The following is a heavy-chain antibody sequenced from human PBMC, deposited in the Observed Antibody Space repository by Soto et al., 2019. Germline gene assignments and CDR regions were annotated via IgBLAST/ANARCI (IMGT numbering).Heavy chain of an antibody. D-gene: IGHD4-17*01. V-gene: IGHV3-21*02. CDR2: ISSSSSYI. CDR3: ARGYGDYGYYFDY. CDR1: GFTFSTYN. J-gene: IGHJ4*02. Sequence: EVQLVESGGGLAKPGGSLRLSCAASGFTFSTYNMNWVRQAPGKGLEWVSFISSSSSYIYYADSVKGRFTISRDNAKNSLYLQMNSLRAEDTAVYYCARGYGDYGYYFDYWGQGTLVTVSS.